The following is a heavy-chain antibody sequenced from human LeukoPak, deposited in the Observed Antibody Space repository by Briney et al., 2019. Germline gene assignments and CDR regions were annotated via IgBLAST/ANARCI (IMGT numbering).Heavy chain of an antibody. D-gene: IGHD3-22*01. CDR1: GFTFSSYA. Sequence: GGSLRLSCAASGFTFSSYAMSWVRQAPGKGLEWVSGISNSGGSTYYADSVKGRFTISRDNSKHTLYVQMNSLRAAGTGVYYCAKRGSRVYYHDSFDFWCQGTRVIVSS. CDR2: ISNSGGST. V-gene: IGHV3-23*01. J-gene: IGHJ3*01. CDR3: AKRGSRVYYHDSFDF.